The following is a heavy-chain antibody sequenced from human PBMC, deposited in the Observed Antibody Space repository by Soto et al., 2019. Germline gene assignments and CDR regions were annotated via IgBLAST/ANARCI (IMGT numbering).Heavy chain of an antibody. Sequence: EVQLLESGGGLVRPGGSLRLSCAASGFTFSSSDMSWVRQAPGKGLEWVSSVTTAGVPTDYADSVKGRFTISRDNSNNPLYLHMTSLRAEDTAVYYCAKGGGGDHGYWGQGTLVAVSS. D-gene: IGHD2-21*02. CDR1: GFTFSSSD. CDR2: VTTAGVPT. CDR3: AKGGGGDHGY. J-gene: IGHJ4*02. V-gene: IGHV3-23*01.